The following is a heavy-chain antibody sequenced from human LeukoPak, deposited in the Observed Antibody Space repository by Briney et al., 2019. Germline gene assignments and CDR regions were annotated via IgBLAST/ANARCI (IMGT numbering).Heavy chain of an antibody. CDR1: SSSVSTSYR. J-gene: IGHJ4*02. Sequence: SETLSLTCAVSSSSVSTSYRWGWIRQPPGKGLEWIGTFYHPGNTYYNPSLKSRVTISVDPSKNQFSLNLTSVTAADTAVYYCSNVNTVTTAYLDYWGQGTLVTVSS. CDR2: FYHPGNT. V-gene: IGHV4-38-2*01. CDR3: SNVNTVTTAYLDY. D-gene: IGHD4-11*01.